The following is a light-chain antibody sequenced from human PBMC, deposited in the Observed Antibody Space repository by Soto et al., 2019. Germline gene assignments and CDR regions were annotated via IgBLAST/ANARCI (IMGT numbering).Light chain of an antibody. V-gene: IGLV2-14*01. Sequence: QSALTQPASVSGSPGQSITISCTGTSSDVGGYNYVSWYQQHPGKAPKLMIYDVSNRPSGVSNRFSGSKSGNTASLTISGLPAEDEADYYCSSYTSSSPLVVFGGGTKLTVL. CDR1: SSDVGGYNY. CDR2: DVS. J-gene: IGLJ2*01. CDR3: SSYTSSSPLVV.